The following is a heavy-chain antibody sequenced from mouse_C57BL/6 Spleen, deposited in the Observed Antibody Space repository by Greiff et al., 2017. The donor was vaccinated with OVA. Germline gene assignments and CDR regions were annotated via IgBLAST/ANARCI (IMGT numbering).Heavy chain of an antibody. CDR1: GYTFTDYN. V-gene: IGHV1-18*01. Sequence: VQLQQSGPELVKPGASVKIPCKASGYTFTDYNMDWVKQSHGKSLEWIGDINPNNGGTIYNQKFKGKATLTVDKSSSTAYMELRSLTSEDTAVYDCARVYYGSSYRWYFDVWGTGTTVTVSS. D-gene: IGHD1-1*01. CDR3: ARVYYGSSYRWYFDV. CDR2: INPNNGGT. J-gene: IGHJ1*03.